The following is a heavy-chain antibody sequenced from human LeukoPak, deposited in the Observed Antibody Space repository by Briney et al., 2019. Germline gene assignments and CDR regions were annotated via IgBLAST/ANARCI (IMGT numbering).Heavy chain of an antibody. CDR2: ICGSCGTI. CDR3: ARTRLSGLLVKLYHYYYMDV. V-gene: IGHV3-48*01. CDR1: GFTFNNYN. Sequence: GGSLRLSCEASGFTFNNYNMNWDRLAPGKGLEWVSYICGSCGTIFYADSVKGRFTISRDNAKKTLYLQMNSLRTEDTAVYFCARTRLSGLLVKLYHYYYMDVWGRGTTVTVSS. D-gene: IGHD2-8*01. J-gene: IGHJ6*03.